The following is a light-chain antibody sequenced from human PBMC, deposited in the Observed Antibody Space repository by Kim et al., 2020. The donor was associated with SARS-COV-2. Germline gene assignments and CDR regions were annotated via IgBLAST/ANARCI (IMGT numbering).Light chain of an antibody. CDR3: QQSYNTPYT. CDR1: QSISIY. CDR2: TAS. V-gene: IGKV1-39*01. Sequence: SASVGDRDPITCRASQSISIYLNWYQQKPGKDPEVLSYTASDLKSGVASRFSGSGSETDFTLTISSLQPEDFATYFCQQSYNTPYTFGQGTKLEIK. J-gene: IGKJ2*01.